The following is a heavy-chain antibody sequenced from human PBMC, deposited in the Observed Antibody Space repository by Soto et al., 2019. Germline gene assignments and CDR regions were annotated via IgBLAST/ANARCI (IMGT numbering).Heavy chain of an antibody. CDR3: ATTLSSGWSRYYYYGMDV. CDR2: ISSSSSYI. Sequence: PGGSLRLSCAASGFTFSSYSMNWVRQAPGKGLEWVSSISSSSSYIYYADSVKGRFTISRDNSKNSLYLQMNSLRTEDTALYYCATTLSSGWSRYYYYGMDVWGQGTTVTVSS. V-gene: IGHV3-21*04. CDR1: GFTFSSYS. J-gene: IGHJ6*02. D-gene: IGHD6-19*01.